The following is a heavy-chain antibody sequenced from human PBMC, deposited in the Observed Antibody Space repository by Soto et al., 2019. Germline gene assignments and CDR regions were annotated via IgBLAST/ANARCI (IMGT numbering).Heavy chain of an antibody. CDR2: IYYSGST. V-gene: IGHV4-30-4*01. J-gene: IGHJ4*01. Sequence: QVQLQESGPGLVKPSQTLSLTCTVSGGSISSGDYYWTWIRQPPGKGLEGIGYIYYSGSTYYNPSLKSRVTISVDTSKNQCSLKLSSVTAADTAVYYCARGSYYYDSSGYYHYWGHGTLVTVSS. D-gene: IGHD3-22*01. CDR1: GGSISSGDYY. CDR3: ARGSYYYDSSGYYHY.